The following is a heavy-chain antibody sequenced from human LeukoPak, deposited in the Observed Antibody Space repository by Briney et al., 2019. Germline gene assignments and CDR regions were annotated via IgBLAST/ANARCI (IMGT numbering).Heavy chain of an antibody. D-gene: IGHD5-24*01. V-gene: IGHV1-46*01. J-gene: IGHJ4*02. Sequence: ASVKVSCKASGYTFTSYYMHWVRQAPGQGLEWMGIINPSGGSTSYAQKFQGRVTMTRDTSTSTVYMELSSLRSEDTAVYYCARGPRLEMATTEGDYWGQGTLVTVSS. CDR2: INPSGGST. CDR1: GYTFTSYY. CDR3: ARGPRLEMATTEGDY.